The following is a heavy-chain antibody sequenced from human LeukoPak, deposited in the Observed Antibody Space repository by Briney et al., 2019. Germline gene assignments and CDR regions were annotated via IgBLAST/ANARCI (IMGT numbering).Heavy chain of an antibody. CDR3: ARGLSGYASSLGY. V-gene: IGHV3-30*02. D-gene: IGHD6-6*01. Sequence: PGGSLTLSCAASGCTFDFCGMHWVRQAPGRGLEWVAFIRNVGNDKYYADSVRGRFSISRDNAKNTLYLQMNSLRAEDTAVYYCARGLSGYASSLGYWGQGTLVTVSS. CDR1: GCTFDFCG. CDR2: IRNVGNDK. J-gene: IGHJ4*02.